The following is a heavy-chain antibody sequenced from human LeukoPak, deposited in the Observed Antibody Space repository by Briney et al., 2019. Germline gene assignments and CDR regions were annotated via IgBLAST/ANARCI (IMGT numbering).Heavy chain of an antibody. D-gene: IGHD3-10*01. CDR1: GFTLSSYA. J-gene: IGHJ4*02. Sequence: PGGSLRLSCATSGFTLSSYAMHWVRQAPGKGLECVATLSYDGINKFYADSVKGRFTISRDDSKSTLFLQMNSLRAEDTAVYYCAKAFFSGSGGNHKHFDSWGQGTLVTVSS. CDR3: AKAFFSGSGGNHKHFDS. V-gene: IGHV3-30-3*01. CDR2: LSYDGINK.